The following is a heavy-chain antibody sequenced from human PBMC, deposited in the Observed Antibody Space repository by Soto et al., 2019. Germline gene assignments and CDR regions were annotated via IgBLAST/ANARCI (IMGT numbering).Heavy chain of an antibody. CDR2: INSSGGST. D-gene: IGHD6-13*01. V-gene: IGHV1-46*01. CDR1: GYTFTNYY. J-gene: IGHJ4*02. CDR3: AREGNIAAASFDY. Sequence: QVQLVQSGAEVKKPGASVKVSCKASGYTFTNYYMHWVRQAPGQGLEWVGIINSSGGSTSYAQKFQGRVTMTRDTSTSTVYMELSSLRSEDTAVYYCAREGNIAAASFDYWGQGTLVTVSS.